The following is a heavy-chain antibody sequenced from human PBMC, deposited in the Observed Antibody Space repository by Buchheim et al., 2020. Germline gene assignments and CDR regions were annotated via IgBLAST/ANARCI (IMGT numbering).Heavy chain of an antibody. CDR2: ISSSSSYI. D-gene: IGHD1-26*01. Sequence: EVQLVESGGGLVKPGGSLRLSCAASGFTFSSYSMNWVRQAPGKGLEWVSSISSSSSYIYYADSVKGRFTISRDNAKNSLYLHMNSLRAEDTAVYYCARDLMRWELPRFYGMDVWGQGTT. V-gene: IGHV3-21*01. CDR3: ARDLMRWELPRFYGMDV. J-gene: IGHJ6*02. CDR1: GFTFSSYS.